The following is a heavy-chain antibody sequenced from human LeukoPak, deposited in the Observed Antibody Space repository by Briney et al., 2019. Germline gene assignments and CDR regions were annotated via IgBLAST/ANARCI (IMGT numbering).Heavy chain of an antibody. CDR1: GYTFTSYG. J-gene: IGHJ4*02. CDR2: IIPIFGTA. V-gene: IGHV1-69*13. Sequence: SVKVSCKASGYTFTSYGISWVRQAPGQGLEWMGGIIPIFGTANYAQKFQGRVTITADESTSTAYMELSSLRSEDTAVYYCARAYYYGSGSYPLDYWGQGTLVTVSS. D-gene: IGHD3-10*01. CDR3: ARAYYYGSGSYPLDY.